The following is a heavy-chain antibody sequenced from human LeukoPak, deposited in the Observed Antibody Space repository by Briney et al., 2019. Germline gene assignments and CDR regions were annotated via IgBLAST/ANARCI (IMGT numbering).Heavy chain of an antibody. V-gene: IGHV3-21*01. CDR2: ISSSSSYI. Sequence: GGSLRLSCAASGFTFSSYSMNWVRQAPGKRLEWVSSISSSSSYIYYADSVKGRFTISRDNAKNSLYLQMNSLRAEDTAVYYCARDTLLDDAFDIWGQGTMVTVSS. CDR3: ARDTLLDDAFDI. D-gene: IGHD3-16*01. CDR1: GFTFSSYS. J-gene: IGHJ3*02.